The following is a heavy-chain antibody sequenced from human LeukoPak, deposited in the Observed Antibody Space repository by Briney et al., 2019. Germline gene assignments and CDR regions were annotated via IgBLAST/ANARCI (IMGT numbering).Heavy chain of an antibody. Sequence: ASVKVSCKASGYTFTGYYMHWVRQAPGQGLEWMGWINPNSGGTSYAQKFQGRVTMTRDTSISTAYMELSRLRSDDTAVYYCARHYDILTGYYYFWGQGTLVTVSS. V-gene: IGHV1-2*02. CDR1: GYTFTGYY. J-gene: IGHJ4*02. CDR3: ARHYDILTGYYYF. CDR2: INPNSGGT. D-gene: IGHD3-9*01.